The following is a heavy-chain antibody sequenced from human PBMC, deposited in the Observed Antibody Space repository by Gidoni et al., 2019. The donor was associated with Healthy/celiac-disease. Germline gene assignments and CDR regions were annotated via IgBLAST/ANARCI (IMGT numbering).Heavy chain of an antibody. V-gene: IGHV4-39*01. J-gene: IGHJ6*03. CDR3: ASQDLGKYYYMDV. D-gene: IGHD7-27*01. Sequence: QLQLQESGPGLVKPSETLSLTCTVSGGSISSSSYYWGWIRQPPGKGLEWIGSIYYSGSTYYNPSLKSRVTISVDTSKNQFSLKLSSVTAADTAVYYCASQDLGKYYYMDVWGKGTTVTVSS. CDR1: GGSISSSSYY. CDR2: IYYSGST.